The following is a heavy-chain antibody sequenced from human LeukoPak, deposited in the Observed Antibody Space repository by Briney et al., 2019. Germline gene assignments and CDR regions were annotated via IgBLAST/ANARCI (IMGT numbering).Heavy chain of an antibody. CDR1: GGSISSGSYY. CDR2: IYTSGST. Sequence: KSSQTLSLTCTVSGGSISSGSYYWSWIRQPAGKGLEWIGRIYTSGSTNYNPSLKSRVTISVDTSKNQFSLKLSSVTAADTAVYYCARAPVQGEVSWDYWGQGTLVTVSS. J-gene: IGHJ4*02. V-gene: IGHV4-61*02. CDR3: ARAPVQGEVSWDY. D-gene: IGHD2-8*01.